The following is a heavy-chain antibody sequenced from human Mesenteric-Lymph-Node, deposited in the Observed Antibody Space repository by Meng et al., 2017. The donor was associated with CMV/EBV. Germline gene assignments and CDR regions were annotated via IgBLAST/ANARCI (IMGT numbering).Heavy chain of an antibody. CDR3: ARYYDFWGGSANVYFFDY. D-gene: IGHD3-3*01. CDR2: IQGTNSDT. Sequence: ETLSLTCATSGFMFSRYAMTWVRQAPGKGLEWVSGIQGTNSDTYYADSVKGRFTISRDNSRSTVFLQMNSLRAEDTAVYYCARYYDFWGGSANVYFFDYWGQGTLVTVSS. J-gene: IGHJ4*02. V-gene: IGHV3-23*03. CDR1: GFMFSRYA.